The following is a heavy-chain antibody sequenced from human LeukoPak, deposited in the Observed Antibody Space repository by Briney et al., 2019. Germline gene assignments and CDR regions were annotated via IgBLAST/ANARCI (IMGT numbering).Heavy chain of an antibody. V-gene: IGHV3-30-3*01. CDR1: GFTFSSNA. Sequence: GGSLRLSCGASGFTFSSNAMHWVRQAPGKGLEWVAVISSDGGKKYYADSEKGRFTISRDNSKDTLYLQMNSLRVEDTAVYYCARDVAQGGSSYFDYWGQGTLVTVSS. CDR3: ARDVAQGGSSYFDY. J-gene: IGHJ4*02. CDR2: ISSDGGKK. D-gene: IGHD2-21*01.